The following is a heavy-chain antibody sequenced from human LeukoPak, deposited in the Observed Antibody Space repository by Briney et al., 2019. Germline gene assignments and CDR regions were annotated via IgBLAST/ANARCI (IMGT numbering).Heavy chain of an antibody. D-gene: IGHD3-22*01. CDR2: INPSGGST. V-gene: IGHV1-46*01. Sequence: ASVKVSCKASGYTFTSYGISWVRQAPGQGLEWMGIINPSGGSTSYAQKFQGRVTMTRDMSTSTVYMELSSLRSEDTAVYYCASSTYYYDSSGYYYYFFDYWGQGTLVTVSS. CDR1: GYTFTSYG. J-gene: IGHJ4*02. CDR3: ASSTYYYDSSGYYYYFFDY.